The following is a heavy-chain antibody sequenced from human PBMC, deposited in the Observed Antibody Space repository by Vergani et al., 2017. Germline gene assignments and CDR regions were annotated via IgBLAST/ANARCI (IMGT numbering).Heavy chain of an antibody. CDR3: ARDEMATSVDY. CDR1: GFTFSSYS. V-gene: IGHV3-21*01. CDR2: ISSSSSYI. D-gene: IGHD5-24*01. J-gene: IGHJ4*02. Sequence: EVQLLESGGGLVKPGGSLRLSCAASGFTFSSYSMNWVRQAPGKGLEWVSYISSSSSYIYYADSVKGRFTISRDNAKNSLYLQMISLRAEDTALYYCARDEMATSVDYWGQGTLVTVSS.